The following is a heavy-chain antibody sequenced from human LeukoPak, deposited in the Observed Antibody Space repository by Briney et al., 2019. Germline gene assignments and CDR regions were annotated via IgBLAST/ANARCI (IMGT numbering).Heavy chain of an antibody. V-gene: IGHV4-30-2*01. CDR3: ANTVTTALRAFDI. Sequence: SETLSLTCTVSGGSISSGGYYWSWIRQPPGKGLEWIGYIYHSGSTYYNPSLKSRVTISVDRSKNQFSLKLSSVTAADTAVYCCANTVTTALRAFDIWGQGIMVTVSS. D-gene: IGHD4-17*01. CDR2: IYHSGST. J-gene: IGHJ3*02. CDR1: GGSISSGGYY.